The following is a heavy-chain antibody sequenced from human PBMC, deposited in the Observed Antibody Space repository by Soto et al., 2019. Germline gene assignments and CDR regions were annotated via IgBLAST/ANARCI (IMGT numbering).Heavy chain of an antibody. Sequence: PSETLSLTCTVSGGSISSDTYYWGWIRQPPGKGLEWIGTIYYSGNTYYNPSLRSRVTISVDTSKNQFSLRLTSVTAADTAVYYCAKHTDFGSGSSWLGSDNMDTDAFDIWGQGTMVT. V-gene: IGHV4-39*01. D-gene: IGHD3-10*01. J-gene: IGHJ3*02. CDR3: AKHTDFGSGSSWLGSDNMDTDAFDI. CDR2: IYYSGNT. CDR1: GGSISSDTYY.